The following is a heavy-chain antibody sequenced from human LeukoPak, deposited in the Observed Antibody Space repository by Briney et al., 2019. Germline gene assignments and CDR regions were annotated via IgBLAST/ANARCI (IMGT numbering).Heavy chain of an antibody. J-gene: IGHJ3*02. Sequence: GGSLRLSCAASGFTFSSYDMHWVRHATGKGLEWVSAIGTAGDTYYPGSVKGRFTISRENAKNSLYLQMNSLRAGDTAVYYCARVGPYCSGGSCYDAFDIWGQGTMVTVSS. CDR3: ARVGPYCSGGSCYDAFDI. CDR1: GFTFSSYD. CDR2: IGTAGDT. D-gene: IGHD2-15*01. V-gene: IGHV3-13*01.